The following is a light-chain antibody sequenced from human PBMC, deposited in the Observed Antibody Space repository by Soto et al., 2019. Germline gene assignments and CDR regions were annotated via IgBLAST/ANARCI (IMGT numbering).Light chain of an antibody. J-gene: IGLJ1*01. V-gene: IGLV2-14*01. CDR2: VNS. Sequence: QSALTQPASVSGSPGQSITISCTGTSSDVGDYKYVSWYQQHPDKAPKLIIFVNSNRPSGISNRFSAPKSGNTASLTISGVQAEDEADYYCSSYTSSDTPYVFGTGTKLTVL. CDR3: SSYTSSDTPYV. CDR1: SSDVGDYKY.